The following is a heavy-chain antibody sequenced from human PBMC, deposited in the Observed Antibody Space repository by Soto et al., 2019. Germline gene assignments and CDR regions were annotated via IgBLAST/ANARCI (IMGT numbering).Heavy chain of an antibody. CDR3: ARGGLQHALDV. CDR2: VNNDGTDT. J-gene: IGHJ6*02. V-gene: IGHV3-74*03. D-gene: IGHD6-13*01. CDR1: GFTFSNYW. Sequence: EVQLVESWGGLVQPAGSLRLSCAASGFTFSNYWMYWVRQAPGKGLVWVSRVNNDGTDTTHADSVKGRFTISRDHAENTLYLQMNSLRAEDTAVYYCARGGLQHALDVWGQGSTVTVSS.